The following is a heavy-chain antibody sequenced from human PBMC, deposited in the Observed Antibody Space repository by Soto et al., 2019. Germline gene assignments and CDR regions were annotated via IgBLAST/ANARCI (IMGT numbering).Heavy chain of an antibody. CDR2: VKQDGSEK. CDR3: ARGPTAGYGTTWFDS. Sequence: GGSLRLSCAASGFSFTNYWMGWVRQAPGKGLAWVASVKQDGSEKYYVDSVKGRFTISRDNPNNSLSLQMSNLRAEDTALYYCARGPTAGYGTTWFDSWGQGTLVTVSS. D-gene: IGHD2-2*01. V-gene: IGHV3-7*05. CDR1: GFSFTNYW. J-gene: IGHJ5*01.